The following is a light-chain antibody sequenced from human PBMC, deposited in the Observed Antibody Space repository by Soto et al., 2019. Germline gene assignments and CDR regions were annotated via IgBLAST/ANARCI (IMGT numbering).Light chain of an antibody. CDR1: QGITND. Sequence: AVQVTQSPSSLSASVGDTVTITCRASQGITNDLGWFQQKPGKAPKLLIYATSSLQSDVPSRFSGSGDGTDFTLTISSLQPEYFATYYCLQDYTYPYTFGQGTKVEIK. CDR3: LQDYTYPYT. J-gene: IGKJ2*01. V-gene: IGKV1-6*01. CDR2: ATS.